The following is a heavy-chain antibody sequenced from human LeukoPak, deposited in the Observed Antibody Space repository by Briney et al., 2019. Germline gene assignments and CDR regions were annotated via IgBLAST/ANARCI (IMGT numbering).Heavy chain of an antibody. J-gene: IGHJ6*03. Sequence: GASVKVSCKVSGYTLTEFSMHWVRQAPGKGLEWMGSFDPEDGETIYAQQFQGRVTMTEDTSTNTAYMELSSLRPEDTAVYYCATGDRRLQFYYYYMDVWGKGTTVTVSS. V-gene: IGHV1-24*01. CDR3: ATGDRRLQFYYYYMDV. D-gene: IGHD5-24*01. CDR1: GYTLTEFS. CDR2: FDPEDGET.